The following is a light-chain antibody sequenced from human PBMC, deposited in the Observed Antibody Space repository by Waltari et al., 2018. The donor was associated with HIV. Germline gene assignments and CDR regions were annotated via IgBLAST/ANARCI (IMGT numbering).Light chain of an antibody. CDR3: LTYVSDSGTWK. Sequence: QAPLTQPASGSGKPGQSVTITCTGTNIAVGNYNLVSWYQQHPGKAPKLLIYDVSKRPSGVSSRFSGSKSGYWASLTISGLLAEDESYYFCLTYVSDSGTWKFGGGTYLTV. CDR2: DVS. V-gene: IGLV2-23*02. J-gene: IGLJ3*02. CDR1: NIAVGNYNL.